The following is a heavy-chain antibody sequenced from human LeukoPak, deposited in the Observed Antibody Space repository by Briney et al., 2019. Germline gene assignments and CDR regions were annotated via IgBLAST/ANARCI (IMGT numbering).Heavy chain of an antibody. CDR3: ARHWTADGDGITIFGVVIPPYFDY. Sequence: PSETLSLTCTVSGGSISSSSYYWGWIRQPPGKGLEWIGSIYYSGSTYYNPSLKSRVTISVDTSKNQFSLKLSSVTAADTAVYYCARHWTADGDGITIFGVVIPPYFDYWGQGTLVTVSS. D-gene: IGHD3-3*01. J-gene: IGHJ4*02. CDR1: GGSISSSSYY. V-gene: IGHV4-39*01. CDR2: IYYSGST.